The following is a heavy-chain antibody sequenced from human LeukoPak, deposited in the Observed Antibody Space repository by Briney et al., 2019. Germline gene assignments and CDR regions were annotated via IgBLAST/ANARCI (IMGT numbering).Heavy chain of an antibody. J-gene: IGHJ4*02. Sequence: GGSLRLSCAASGFTFSSYGMHWVRQAPGKGLEWVAVIWYDGSNKYYADSVKGRFTISRDNSKNTLYLQMNSLRAEDTAVYYCAKPPGSSWYRPFDYWGQGTLVTVSS. V-gene: IGHV3-33*06. CDR1: GFTFSSYG. CDR3: AKPPGSSWYRPFDY. D-gene: IGHD6-13*01. CDR2: IWYDGSNK.